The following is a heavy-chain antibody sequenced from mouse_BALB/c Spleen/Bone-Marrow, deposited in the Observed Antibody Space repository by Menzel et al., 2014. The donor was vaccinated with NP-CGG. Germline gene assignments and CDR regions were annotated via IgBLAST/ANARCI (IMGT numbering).Heavy chain of an antibody. Sequence: EVKLVESGGGLVSPGGSLKLSCAASGFTFSNYAMSWVRQTPEKTLEWVATVSSGGSFTYYPDSVKGRFTISRDSAKNTLYLQMSSLRSEDTAMYYCARHGDNYVFDYWGQGTTLTVSS. J-gene: IGHJ2*01. CDR1: GFTFSNYA. CDR3: ARHGDNYVFDY. CDR2: VSSGGSFT. V-gene: IGHV5-9-3*01. D-gene: IGHD1-3*01.